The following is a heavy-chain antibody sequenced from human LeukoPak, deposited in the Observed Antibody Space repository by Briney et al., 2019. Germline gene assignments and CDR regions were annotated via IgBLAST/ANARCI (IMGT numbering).Heavy chain of an antibody. V-gene: IGHV3-53*01. J-gene: IGHJ3*02. CDR3: ARVRRTIFGVVIKTVDAFDI. Sequence: PGGSLRLSCAASGFSVGTKYMAWVRQAPGKGLEWVSVINSGDNAYYADSVKGRFSIFRDTPKNTVYLQMNSLRGEDTAVYYCARVRRTIFGVVIKTVDAFDIWGQGTMVTVSS. CDR2: INSGDNA. D-gene: IGHD3-3*01. CDR1: GFSVGTKY.